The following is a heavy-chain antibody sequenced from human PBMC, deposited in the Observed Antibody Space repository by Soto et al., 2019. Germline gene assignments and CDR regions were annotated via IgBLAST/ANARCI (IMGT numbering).Heavy chain of an antibody. Sequence: EVQLLESGGGLVQPGGSLRLSCAASGFTFSSYAMSWVRQAPGKGLEWVSAISGSGFSTYYADSVKGRFTVSRDTSKNTLFFQMNSLIAEDTAVYYCAKDPGVCPSDYFDYWGQGTMVTVSS. D-gene: IGHD2-8*01. CDR3: AKDPGVCPSDYFDY. CDR1: GFTFSSYA. V-gene: IGHV3-23*01. J-gene: IGHJ4*02. CDR2: ISGSGFST.